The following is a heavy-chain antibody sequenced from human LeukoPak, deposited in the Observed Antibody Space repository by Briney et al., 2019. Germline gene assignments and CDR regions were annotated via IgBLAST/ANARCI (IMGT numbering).Heavy chain of an antibody. CDR2: ISAYNGNT. Sequence: EASVKVSCKASGYTFTSYGISWVRQAPGQGLEWLGWISAYNGNTNYAQKLQGRVTMTTDISTSTAYMELRSLRSDDTAVYYCASFPYDSGSYSGYWGQGTLVTVSS. J-gene: IGHJ4*02. CDR1: GYTFTSYG. V-gene: IGHV1-18*01. D-gene: IGHD1-26*01. CDR3: ASFPYDSGSYSGY.